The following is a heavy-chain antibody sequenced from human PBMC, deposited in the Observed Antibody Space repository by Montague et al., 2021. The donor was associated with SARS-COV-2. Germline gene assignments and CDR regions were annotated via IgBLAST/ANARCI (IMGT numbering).Heavy chain of an antibody. CDR1: GFTFSSYA. CDR3: AKAHGRYYDFWSGYNTLFDY. D-gene: IGHD3-3*01. V-gene: IGHV3-23*01. J-gene: IGHJ4*02. Sequence: SLRLSCAASGFTFSSYAMSWVRQAPGQGLEWVSAISGSGGSTYYADSVKGRFTISRDDSKNTLYLQMNSLRAEDTAVYYCAKAHGRYYDFWSGYNTLFDYWGQGTLVTVSS. CDR2: ISGSGGST.